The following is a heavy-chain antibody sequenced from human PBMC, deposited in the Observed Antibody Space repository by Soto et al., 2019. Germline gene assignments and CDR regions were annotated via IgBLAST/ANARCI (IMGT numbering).Heavy chain of an antibody. CDR1: GVSISSDAYY. V-gene: IGHV4-31*11. CDR2: ISYSGST. D-gene: IGHD3-10*01. CDR3: ARDLRYYYGYNWFDP. Sequence: KPSETLSLTCAVSGVSISSDAYYWSWIRQHPGKGLEWIGYISYSGSTYYNPSLKSRVTMSVDTSKNQFSLKLSSVTAADTAVYYCARDLRYYYGYNWFDPWGQGTLVTVSS. J-gene: IGHJ5*02.